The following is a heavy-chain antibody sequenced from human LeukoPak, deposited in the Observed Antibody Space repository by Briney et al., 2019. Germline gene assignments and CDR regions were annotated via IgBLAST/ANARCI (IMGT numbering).Heavy chain of an antibody. D-gene: IGHD3-3*01. J-gene: IGHJ5*02. CDR2: INHSGST. CDR1: GGSISSSSYY. Sequence: SETLSLTCTVSGGSISSSSYYWGWIRQPPGKGLEWIGEINHSGSTNYNPSLKSRVTISVDTSKNQFSLKLSSVTAADTAVYYCARGGDFWSGYYSRRNWFDPWGQGTLVTVSS. V-gene: IGHV4-39*07. CDR3: ARGGDFWSGYYSRRNWFDP.